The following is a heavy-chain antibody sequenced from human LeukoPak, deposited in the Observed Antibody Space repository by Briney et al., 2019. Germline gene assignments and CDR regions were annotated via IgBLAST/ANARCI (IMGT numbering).Heavy chain of an antibody. CDR3: ARGIVVVPSRNWFGP. CDR2: IYPGDSDT. Sequence: GESLKISCKGSGYSFTSYWIGWVRQMPGKGLEWMGIIYPGDSDTRYSPSFQGQVTISADKSISTAYLQWSSLKASDTAMYYCARGIVVVPSRNWFGPWGQGTLVTVSS. CDR1: GYSFTSYW. V-gene: IGHV5-51*01. J-gene: IGHJ5*02. D-gene: IGHD2-2*01.